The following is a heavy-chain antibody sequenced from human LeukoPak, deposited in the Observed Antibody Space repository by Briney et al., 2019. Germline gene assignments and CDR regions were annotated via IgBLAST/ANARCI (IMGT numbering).Heavy chain of an antibody. J-gene: IGHJ4*02. V-gene: IGHV1-2*02. CDR2: INPNSGDS. D-gene: IGHD3-22*01. CDR1: GYKFTGYY. Sequence: ASVKVSCKASGYKFTGYYMHWVRQAPGQGLEWMGWINPNSGDSHHAQKFQGRVTMTRDTSISTAYMELSRLRSDDTAVYYCAREIGGIVVFDYWGQGTLAT. CDR3: AREIGGIVVFDY.